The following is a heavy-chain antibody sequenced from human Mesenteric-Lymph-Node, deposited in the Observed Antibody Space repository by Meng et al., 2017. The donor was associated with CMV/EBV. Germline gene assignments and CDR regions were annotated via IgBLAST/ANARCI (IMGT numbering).Heavy chain of an antibody. CDR2: ISGSGGST. Sequence: GESLKISCAASGFTFSSYAMSWVRQAPGKGLEWVSAISGSGGSTYYADSVKGRFTISRDNSKNTLYLQMNSLRAEDTAVYYCARLWEGAFDIWGQGTMVTVSS. CDR3: ARLWEGAFDI. J-gene: IGHJ3*02. V-gene: IGHV3-23*01. CDR1: GFTFSSYA. D-gene: IGHD1-26*01.